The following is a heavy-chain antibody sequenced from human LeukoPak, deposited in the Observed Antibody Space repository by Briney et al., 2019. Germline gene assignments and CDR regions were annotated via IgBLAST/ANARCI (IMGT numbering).Heavy chain of an antibody. Sequence: GGSLRLSCAASGFTVSSNYMSWVRQAPGKGLEWVSIIYSGGITYYADSVKGRFTISRDNSKNTLYLQMNSLRAEDTAVYYCARDETSSGAHYYGMDVWGQGTTVTVSS. V-gene: IGHV3-53*05. D-gene: IGHD3-22*01. J-gene: IGHJ6*02. CDR3: ARDETSSGAHYYGMDV. CDR1: GFTVSSNY. CDR2: IYSGGIT.